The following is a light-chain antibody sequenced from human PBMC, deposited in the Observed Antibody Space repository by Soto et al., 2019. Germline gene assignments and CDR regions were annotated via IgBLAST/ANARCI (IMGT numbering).Light chain of an antibody. CDR1: QSIRSY. Sequence: DIQMTQSPSSLSASVGDRVTITCRASQSIRSYLNWYQQKPGKAPKFLIYAASRLQSGVPSRFSGSGSGTDFTLTISSLQPEDFAPYYCQQSYTTPPLTFGGGTKVEIK. CDR3: QQSYTTPPLT. CDR2: AAS. J-gene: IGKJ4*01. V-gene: IGKV1-39*01.